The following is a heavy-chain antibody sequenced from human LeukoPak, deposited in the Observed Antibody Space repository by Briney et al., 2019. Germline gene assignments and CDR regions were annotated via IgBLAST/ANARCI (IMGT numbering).Heavy chain of an antibody. CDR2: IYYSGST. CDR1: GGSISSYY. D-gene: IGHD6-13*01. V-gene: IGHV4-59*01. Sequence: PSETLSLTCTVSGGSISSYYWSWIRQPPGKGLEWIGYIYYSGSTNYNPSLKSRVTISVDTSKNQFSLKLSSVTAADTAVYYCARRGGSSWYTAAFDIWGQGTMVTVSS. CDR3: ARRGGSSWYTAAFDI. J-gene: IGHJ3*02.